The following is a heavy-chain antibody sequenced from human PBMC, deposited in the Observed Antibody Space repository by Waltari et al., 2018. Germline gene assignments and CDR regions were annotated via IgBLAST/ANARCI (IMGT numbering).Heavy chain of an antibody. V-gene: IGHV3-23*01. D-gene: IGHD1-20*01. CDR2: ISVSDGT. CDR3: AKPFYNWDDPLDS. J-gene: IGHJ4*02. Sequence: EVQLLESGGDLVQPGGSLRLSCEASGFTFITHAINWVRQAPGKGLEWVSSISVSDGTYYADSVKGRFTISRDKSDNTVYLQMNSLRADDTAIYYCAKPFYNWDDPLDSWGQGTLVTVSS. CDR1: GFTFITHA.